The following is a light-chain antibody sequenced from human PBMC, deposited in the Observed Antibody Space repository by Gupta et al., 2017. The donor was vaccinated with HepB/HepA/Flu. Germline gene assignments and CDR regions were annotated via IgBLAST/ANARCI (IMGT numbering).Light chain of an antibody. J-gene: IGLJ2*01. CDR3: SSYTSSGTPI. CDR2: DVT. V-gene: IGLV2-14*01. CDR1: SSDVGGYNY. Sequence: QSALTQPASVSGSPRQSITISCTGTSSDVGGYNYVSWYQQHPGKAPKLMIYDVTIRPSGVSNRFSGSKSGDTASLTISGLQAEDEADYYCSSYTSSGTPIFGGGTEVTVL.